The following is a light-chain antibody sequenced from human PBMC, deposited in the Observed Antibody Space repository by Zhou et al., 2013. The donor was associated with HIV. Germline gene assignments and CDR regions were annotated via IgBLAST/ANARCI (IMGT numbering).Light chain of an antibody. CDR1: QSVRSSY. CDR2: GAS. J-gene: IGKJ1*01. V-gene: IGKV3-20*01. Sequence: EIVLTQSPGTLSLSPGERATLSCRASQSVRSSYLAWYQQKPGQPPRLLIYGASRRATGIPDRFIGSGSGTDFTFTVSRLEPEDFAVYYCQQYGSSPATFGQGTEVEIK. CDR3: QQYGSSPAT.